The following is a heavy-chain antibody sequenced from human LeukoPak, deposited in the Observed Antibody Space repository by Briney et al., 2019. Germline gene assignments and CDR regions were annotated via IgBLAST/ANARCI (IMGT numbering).Heavy chain of an antibody. J-gene: IGHJ4*02. CDR3: ARCGYCRIISCYAG. CDR2: IRARSHII. CDR1: GFTFSSYT. V-gene: IGHV3-21*06. D-gene: IGHD2-2*01. Sequence: PGGSLRLSCAASGFTFSSYTVKWVRQAPGKGLEWVSSIRARSHIIYYADSVKGRFTISRDSAKSPLNLQMNSLRAEDTAVYCCARCGYCRIISCYAGWGQGTLVTVSS.